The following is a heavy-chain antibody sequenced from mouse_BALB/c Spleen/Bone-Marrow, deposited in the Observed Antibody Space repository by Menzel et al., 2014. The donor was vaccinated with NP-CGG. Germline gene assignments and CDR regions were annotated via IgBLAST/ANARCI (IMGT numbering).Heavy chain of an antibody. CDR3: ARGDSSGYDYAMDY. J-gene: IGHJ4*01. Sequence: DVQLQESGPGLVKPSQSLSLPCSVTGYSITSGYYWNWIRQFPGNKLEWMGYISYDGSNNYNPSLKNRISITRDTSKNQFFLKLNSVTTEDTATYYCARGDSSGYDYAMDYWGQGTSVTVSS. CDR2: ISYDGSN. V-gene: IGHV3-6*02. CDR1: GYSITSGYY. D-gene: IGHD3-2*01.